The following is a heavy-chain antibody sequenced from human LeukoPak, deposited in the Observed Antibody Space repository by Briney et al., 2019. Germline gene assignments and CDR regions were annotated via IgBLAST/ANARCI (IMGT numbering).Heavy chain of an antibody. CDR1: GYTFTSYF. CDR2: INPGGDTT. Sequence: APVKVSCKASGYTFTSYFIHWVRQAPGQGLEWMGIINPGGDTTTYAQKFQDRVTMTRDTSTSTVYMELSSLRFEDTAVYYCAREVGSTDYWGQGTLVTVSS. D-gene: IGHD1-26*01. J-gene: IGHJ4*02. V-gene: IGHV1-46*01. CDR3: AREVGSTDY.